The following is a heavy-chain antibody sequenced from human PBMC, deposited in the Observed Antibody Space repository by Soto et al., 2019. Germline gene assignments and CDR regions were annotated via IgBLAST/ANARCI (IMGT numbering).Heavy chain of an antibody. CDR3: ARERSSSARVGYYYYGMDV. CDR2: IIPIFGTA. J-gene: IGHJ6*02. CDR1: GGTFSSYA. V-gene: IGHV1-69*06. D-gene: IGHD6-6*01. Sequence: ASVKVSCKASGGTFSSYAISWVRQAPGQGLEWMGGIIPIFGTANYAQKFQGRVTITADKSTSTAYMELSSLRSEDTAVYYCARERSSSARVGYYYYGMDVWGQGTTVTVSS.